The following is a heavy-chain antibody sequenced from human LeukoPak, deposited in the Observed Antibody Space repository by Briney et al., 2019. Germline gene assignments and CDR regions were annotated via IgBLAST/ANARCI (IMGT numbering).Heavy chain of an antibody. J-gene: IGHJ4*02. CDR3: ARERTLYGDYGTFDY. Sequence: GGSLRLSCAASGFTFSSYWMSWVRQAPGNGLEWVANIKQDGSEKYYVDSVKGRFTISRDNANNSLYLQMNSLRAEDTAVYYCARERTLYGDYGTFDYWGQGTLVTVSS. CDR1: GFTFSSYW. V-gene: IGHV3-7*01. D-gene: IGHD4-17*01. CDR2: IKQDGSEK.